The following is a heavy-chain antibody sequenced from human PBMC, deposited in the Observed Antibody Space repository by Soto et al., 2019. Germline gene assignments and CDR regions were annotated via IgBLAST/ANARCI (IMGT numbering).Heavy chain of an antibody. CDR1: GYTFTRYG. CDR3: ARDKITGILDY. J-gene: IGHJ4*02. CDR2: ISGYDGRT. Sequence: ASVKVSCKTSGYTFTRYGISWVRQAPGQGLEWMGWISGYDGRTNFAQKVQDRVTMTTDTSTSTVYMELRSLSSDDTAVYYCARDKITGILDYWGQGTLVTSPQ. V-gene: IGHV1-18*01. D-gene: IGHD1-20*01.